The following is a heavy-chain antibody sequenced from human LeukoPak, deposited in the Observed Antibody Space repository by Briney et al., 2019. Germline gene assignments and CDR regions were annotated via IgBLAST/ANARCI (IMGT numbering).Heavy chain of an antibody. Sequence: ASVKVSCKASGYTFTGYYMHWVRQAPGQGLEWMGRINPNSGGTNYAQKFQGRVTMTRDTSISTAYMELSRLRSDDTAVYYCAKDTSPPRSRWELDAFDIWGQGTMVTVSS. CDR3: AKDTSPPRSRWELDAFDI. J-gene: IGHJ3*02. CDR1: GYTFTGYY. V-gene: IGHV1-2*06. CDR2: INPNSGGT. D-gene: IGHD1-26*01.